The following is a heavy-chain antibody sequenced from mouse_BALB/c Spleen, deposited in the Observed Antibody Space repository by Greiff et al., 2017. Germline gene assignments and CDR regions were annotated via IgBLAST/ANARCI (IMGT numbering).Heavy chain of an antibody. Sequence: EVQLQQSGPELVKPGASVKISCKASGYTFTDYNMHWVKQSHGKSLEWIGYIYPYNGGTAYNQKFKGKATLTADKSSSTAYMELSSLTSEDSAVYYCTRGGIYYGNYSYWYFDVWGAGTTVTVSS. CDR2: IYPYNGGT. CDR1: GYTFTDYN. V-gene: IGHV1S29*02. D-gene: IGHD2-1*01. J-gene: IGHJ1*01. CDR3: TRGGIYYGNYSYWYFDV.